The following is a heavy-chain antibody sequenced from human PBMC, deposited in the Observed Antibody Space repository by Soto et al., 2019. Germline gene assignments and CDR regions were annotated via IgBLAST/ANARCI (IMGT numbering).Heavy chain of an antibody. Sequence: GASVKVSCKTSGYTFTSYDINWVRQATGQVLEWMGWMNPNSGNTGYAQKFQGRVTMTRNTSISTAYMELSSLRSEDTAVYYCARGPLNGVWFDYWGQGTLVTVSS. D-gene: IGHD2-8*01. V-gene: IGHV1-8*01. J-gene: IGHJ4*02. CDR1: GYTFTSYD. CDR3: ARGPLNGVWFDY. CDR2: MNPNSGNT.